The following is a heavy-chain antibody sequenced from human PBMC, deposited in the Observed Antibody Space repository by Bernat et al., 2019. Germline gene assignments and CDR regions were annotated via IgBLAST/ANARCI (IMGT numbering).Heavy chain of an antibody. V-gene: IGHV3-30*02. CDR1: GFTFSDYG. CDR3: TKPPGMAKAANMFDS. J-gene: IGHJ4*02. Sequence: QVQLVESGGGVVQPGGSLTLSCVASGFTFSDYGMHWVRQAPGKGLEWVAFIRSAGTSKYYADAVKGRFTVSRDNSKNTLYLQMNSLGPEDTAVYYCTKPPGMAKAANMFDSWGQGTLVTVSS. CDR2: IRSAGTSK. D-gene: IGHD6-19*01.